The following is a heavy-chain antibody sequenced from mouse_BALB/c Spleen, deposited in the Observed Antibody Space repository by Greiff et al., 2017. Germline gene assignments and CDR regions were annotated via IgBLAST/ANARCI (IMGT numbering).Heavy chain of an antibody. D-gene: IGHD2-3*01. Sequence: VQLQESGAELARPGASVKLSCKASGYTFTSYWMQWVKQRPGQGLEWIGAIYPGDGDTRYTQKFKGKATLTADKSSSTAYMQLSSLASEDSAVYYCARSEDGYSDWYFDVWGAGTTVTVSS. CDR1: GYTFTSYW. CDR2: IYPGDGDT. J-gene: IGHJ1*01. V-gene: IGHV1-87*01. CDR3: ARSEDGYSDWYFDV.